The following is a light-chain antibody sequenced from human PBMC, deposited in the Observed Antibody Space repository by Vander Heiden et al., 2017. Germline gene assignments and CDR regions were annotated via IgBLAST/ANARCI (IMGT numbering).Light chain of an antibody. CDR3: QTWGTGIRV. Sequence: QLVLPQSPSASASLCASVKLTSTLSSCHSSYAIAWHQQQQEKGPRYLMKLNSDGSHNKGDGIPDRFSGSSSGAERYLTISSLQSEDAADYYCQTWGTGIRVFGGGTKLTVL. J-gene: IGLJ3*02. CDR1: SCHSSYA. CDR2: LNSDGSH. V-gene: IGLV4-69*01.